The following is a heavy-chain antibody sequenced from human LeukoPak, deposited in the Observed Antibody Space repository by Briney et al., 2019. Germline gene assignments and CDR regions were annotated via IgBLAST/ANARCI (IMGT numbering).Heavy chain of an antibody. CDR2: IIPIFGTA. D-gene: IGHD1-1*01. CDR1: GGTFSTYT. V-gene: IGHV1-69*06. J-gene: IGHJ6*04. CDR3: ARDAGTTFYYGMDV. Sequence: ASVKFSCKASGGTFSTYTINWVRQAPGQGLEWMGGIIPIFGTANYAQKFQGRVTITADKSTSTVYMELSSLRSEDTAVYYCARDAGTTFYYGMDVWGKGTTVTVSS.